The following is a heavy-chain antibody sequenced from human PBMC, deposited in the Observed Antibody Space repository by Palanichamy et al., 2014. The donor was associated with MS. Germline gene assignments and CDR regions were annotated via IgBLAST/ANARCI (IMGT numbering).Heavy chain of an antibody. CDR3: ARANRFMTPGVY. D-gene: IGHD3-10*01. J-gene: IGHJ4*02. CDR2: ISSSSTI. V-gene: IGHV3-48*01. CDR1: GFTFSSYS. Sequence: EVQLVESGGGLVQPGGSLRLSCAASGFTFSSYSMNWVRQAPGKGLEWVSYISSSSTIYYADSVKGRFTISRDNAKNSLYLQMNSLRAEDTAVYYCARANRFMTPGVYWGQGTLVTVSS.